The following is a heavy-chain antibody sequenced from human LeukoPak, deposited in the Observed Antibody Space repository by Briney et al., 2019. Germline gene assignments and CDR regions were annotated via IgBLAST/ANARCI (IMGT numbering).Heavy chain of an antibody. D-gene: IGHD5-18*01. CDR2: IYYSGST. V-gene: IGHV4-31*03. J-gene: IGHJ4*02. Sequence: SETLSLTCTVSGGSISSGGYYWSWIRQHPGKGLEWIGYIYYSGSTYYNPSLKSRVTISVDASKNQFSLKLSSVTAADTAVYYCATADTAMVSSLGYWGQGTLVTVSS. CDR3: ATADTAMVSSLGY. CDR1: GGSISSGGYY.